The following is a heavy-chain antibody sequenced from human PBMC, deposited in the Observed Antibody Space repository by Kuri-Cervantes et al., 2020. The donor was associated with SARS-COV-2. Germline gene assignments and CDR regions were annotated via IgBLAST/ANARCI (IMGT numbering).Heavy chain of an antibody. J-gene: IGHJ4*02. CDR3: AREGDLTGLFDY. V-gene: IGHV3-30-3*01. D-gene: IGHD3-16*01. Sequence: LSLTCAASGFTFSSYAMHWVRQAPGKGLEWVTVISYDGSNKYYSDSVKGRFTISRDNSKNTLYLQMNSLRAEDTAVYYCAREGDLTGLFDYWGQGTLVTDSS. CDR1: GFTFSSYA. CDR2: ISYDGSNK.